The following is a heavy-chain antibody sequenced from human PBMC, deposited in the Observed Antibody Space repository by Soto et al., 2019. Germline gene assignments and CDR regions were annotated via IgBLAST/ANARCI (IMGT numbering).Heavy chain of an antibody. CDR3: ARDDTTGLLEF. Sequence: QVQLQESGPGLVRPAETLSLICSVSTDSMRTYSWTWIRQSPGKRLEWIGYVYHTGRTEYNPSLESRVTISIDMSKKQFSLQLTSVTAADTAVYFCARDDTTGLLEFWGQGTLVTVSS. CDR2: VYHTGRT. CDR1: TDSMRTYS. J-gene: IGHJ4*02. V-gene: IGHV4-59*01.